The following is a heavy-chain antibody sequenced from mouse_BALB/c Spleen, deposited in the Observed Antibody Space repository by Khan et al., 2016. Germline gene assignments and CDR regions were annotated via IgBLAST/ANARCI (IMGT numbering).Heavy chain of an antibody. CDR1: GDSITSGY. Sequence: VQLQQPGPSLVKLSQTLSLTCSVTGDSITSGYWNWIRKFPGNKLEYMGYISHSGSTYYNPSLKSRISITRDTSKNQYYLQLNSVTTEDTATYYCVRYDGSTYVRGMDYWGQGTSVTVSS. CDR3: VRYDGSTYVRGMDY. CDR2: ISHSGST. D-gene: IGHD1-1*01. J-gene: IGHJ4*01. V-gene: IGHV3-8*02.